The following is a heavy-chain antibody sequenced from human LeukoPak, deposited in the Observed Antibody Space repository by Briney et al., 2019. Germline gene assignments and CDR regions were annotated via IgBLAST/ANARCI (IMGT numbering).Heavy chain of an antibody. J-gene: IGHJ4*02. CDR3: ARDSSDVLTGYYHF. D-gene: IGHD3-9*01. V-gene: IGHV1-2*02. CDR2: INPNSGRT. CDR1: GYTFNDYY. Sequence: ASVTVSCKTSGYTFNDYYVHWVRHAPGQGREWMGWINPNSGRTNYAPKFQGRVTFTTDTSISTAYMELSGLISGDTALYYCARDSSDVLTGYYHFGGQGTLVTVSS.